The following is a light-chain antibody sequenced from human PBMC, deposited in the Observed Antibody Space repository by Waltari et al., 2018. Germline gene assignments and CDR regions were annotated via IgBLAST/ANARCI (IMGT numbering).Light chain of an antibody. CDR3: SSYTTSSTRVV. CDR2: DVS. V-gene: IGLV2-14*03. J-gene: IGLJ2*01. CDR1: SSDAGGSNY. Sequence: QSALTQPASVSGSPGQPITISCTGTSSDAGGSNYVSWYQQHPGKAPKFMIYDVSNRPSGVSNRFSASKSGNTASLTISGLQTEDEADYYCSSYTTSSTRVVFGGGTKLTVL.